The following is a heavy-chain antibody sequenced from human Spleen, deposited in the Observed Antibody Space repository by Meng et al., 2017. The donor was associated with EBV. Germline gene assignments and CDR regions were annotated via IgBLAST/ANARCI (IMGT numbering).Heavy chain of an antibody. CDR2: MNPNSSNT. Sequence: VRAGGEGKKPGASVKVSCKASGYTFTIYDINWVRQATGQGLEWMGWMNPNSSNTGYAQKFQGRVTMTRNTSISTAYMELSSLRSEDTAVYNCARGARRRDGYNIDYWGQGTLVTVSS. CDR3: ARGARRRDGYNIDY. V-gene: IGHV1-8*01. CDR1: GYTFTIYD. D-gene: IGHD5-24*01. J-gene: IGHJ4*02.